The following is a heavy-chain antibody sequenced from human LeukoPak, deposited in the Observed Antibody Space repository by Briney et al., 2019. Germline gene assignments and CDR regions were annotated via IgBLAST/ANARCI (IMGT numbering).Heavy chain of an antibody. J-gene: IGHJ4*02. V-gene: IGHV3-23*01. CDR1: GFTFSSYA. D-gene: IGHD3-22*01. Sequence: GGSLRLSCAASGFTFSSYAMSWVRQAPGKGLGWVSAISGSGGSTYYADSVKGRFTISRDNSKNTLYLQMNSLRAEDTAVYYCAKDPSYYYDSSGYYPWYFDYWGQGTLVTVSS. CDR3: AKDPSYYYDSSGYYPWYFDY. CDR2: ISGSGGST.